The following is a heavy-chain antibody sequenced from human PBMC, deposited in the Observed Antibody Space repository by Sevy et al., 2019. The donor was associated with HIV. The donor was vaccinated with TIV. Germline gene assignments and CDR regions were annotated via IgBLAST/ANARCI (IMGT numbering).Heavy chain of an antibody. D-gene: IGHD2-21*01. V-gene: IGHV3-23*01. J-gene: IGHJ4*02. CDR1: GLSFNTYV. CDR2: ISPNGGST. Sequence: GGSLRLSCAASGLSFNTYVTSWVRQAPGKGLQWVSTISPNGGSTYYADSVKGRFTISRDNSRNTVFLQVNSLRAEDTAVYYCAKESLDGYYWGQGTLVTVSS. CDR3: AKESLDGYY.